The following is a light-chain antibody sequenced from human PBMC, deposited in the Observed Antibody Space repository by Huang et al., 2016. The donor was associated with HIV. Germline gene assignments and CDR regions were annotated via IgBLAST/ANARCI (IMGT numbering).Light chain of an antibody. CDR1: QAIGTS. J-gene: IGKJ5*01. Sequence: AVQLTQSPSSLSASVGDTVIISCRASQAIGTSLAWDQQRTGRAPKLLISAAATLQTGFPSRFNGDSAVTYFTLFITNLQPEDFATYYCQQLHTYPITFGQGTRLDMK. CDR2: AAA. V-gene: IGKV1-13*02. CDR3: QQLHTYPIT.